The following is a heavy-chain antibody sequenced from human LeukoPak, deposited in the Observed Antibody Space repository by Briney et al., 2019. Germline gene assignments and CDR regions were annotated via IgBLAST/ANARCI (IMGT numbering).Heavy chain of an antibody. V-gene: IGHV4-39*01. J-gene: IGHJ6*03. CDR2: IYYSGST. CDR1: GGSISSSSYY. Sequence: SSETLSLTCTVSGGSISSSSYYWGWIRQPPGKGLEWIGSIYYSGSTYYNPSLKSRVTISVDTSKNQFSLKLSSVTAADTAVYYCARHPPFGWAYMDVWGKGTTVTISS. D-gene: IGHD6-19*01. CDR3: ARHPPFGWAYMDV.